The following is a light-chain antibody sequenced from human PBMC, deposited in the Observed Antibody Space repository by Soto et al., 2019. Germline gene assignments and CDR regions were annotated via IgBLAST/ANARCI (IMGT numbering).Light chain of an antibody. Sequence: QAVVTQPPSVSGAPGRRVTISCTGSSSNIGAGYEVHWYQQLPRTAPKLLIYGNSNRPSGVPDRFSGSKSGTSASLAITGLQAEDEADYYCQSYDNSLSGMVFGGGTKLTVL. CDR3: QSYDNSLSGMV. CDR1: SSNIGAGYE. V-gene: IGLV1-40*01. J-gene: IGLJ2*01. CDR2: GNS.